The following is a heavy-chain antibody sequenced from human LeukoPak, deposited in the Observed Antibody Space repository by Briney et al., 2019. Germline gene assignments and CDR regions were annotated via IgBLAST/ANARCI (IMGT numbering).Heavy chain of an antibody. CDR3: ARKYSSVGLDWFDP. J-gene: IGHJ5*02. V-gene: IGHV5-51*01. CDR1: GYSFTSYW. D-gene: IGHD6-19*01. Sequence: GESLKISCKGSGYSFTSYWIGWVRQMPGKGLEWMGFIYPGDSDTRYSPSFQGQVTISADKSISTAYLQWSSPKASDTAMYYCARKYSSVGLDWFDPWGQGTLVTVSS. CDR2: IYPGDSDT.